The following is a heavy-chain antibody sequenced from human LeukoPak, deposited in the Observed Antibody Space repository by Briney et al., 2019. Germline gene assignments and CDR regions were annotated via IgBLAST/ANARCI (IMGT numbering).Heavy chain of an antibody. Sequence: GASVKVSCKASGGTFSSYAISWVRQAPGQGLEWMGGIIPIFGTANYAQKFQGRVTITADESTSTAYMELSSLRSEDTAVYYCARVGYYGSGSYYNPPLYYYYYMDVWGKGTTVTISS. D-gene: IGHD3-10*01. J-gene: IGHJ6*03. CDR2: IIPIFGTA. CDR3: ARVGYYGSGSYYNPPLYYYYYMDV. V-gene: IGHV1-69*13. CDR1: GGTFSSYA.